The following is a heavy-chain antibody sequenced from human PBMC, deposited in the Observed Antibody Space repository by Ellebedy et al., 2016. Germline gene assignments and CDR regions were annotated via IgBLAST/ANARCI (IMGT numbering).Heavy chain of an antibody. CDR2: INHSGST. Sequence: SETLSLTCAVYGGSFSGYYWSWIRQPPGKGLEWIGEINHSGSTNYNPSLKSRVTISVDTSKNQFSLKLSSVTAADTAVYYCARVGAWPTYYYGSGSRSPFDYWGQGTLVTVSS. D-gene: IGHD3-10*01. J-gene: IGHJ4*02. CDR3: ARVGAWPTYYYGSGSRSPFDY. V-gene: IGHV4-34*01. CDR1: GGSFSGYY.